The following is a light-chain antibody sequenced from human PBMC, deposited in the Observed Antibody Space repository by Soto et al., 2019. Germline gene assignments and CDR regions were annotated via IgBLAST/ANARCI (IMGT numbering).Light chain of an antibody. CDR2: VAS. CDR3: QQSYGTPIT. V-gene: IGKV1-39*01. CDR1: QSISRY. Sequence: DIQMTQSPSSLSSSVVYRVTITGLASQSISRYLNWYQQKPGKAPNLLIYVASSLQSEVPSRFSGSGSGTDFTLTITSLQPEDFATYYCQQSYGTPITFGQGTRLEIK. J-gene: IGKJ5*01.